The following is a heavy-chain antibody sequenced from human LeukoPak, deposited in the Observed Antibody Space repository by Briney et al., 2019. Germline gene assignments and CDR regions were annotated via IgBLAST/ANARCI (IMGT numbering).Heavy chain of an antibody. Sequence: GGSLRLSCAASGFTFSSYWMSWVRQAPGKGLEWVANIKQDGSEKYYVDSVKGRFTISRDNAKNSLYLQMNSLRAEDTAVYYCARVSLGARDAFDIWGQGTMVTVSS. CDR2: IKQDGSEK. J-gene: IGHJ3*02. D-gene: IGHD1-26*01. V-gene: IGHV3-7*04. CDR1: GFTFSSYW. CDR3: ARVSLGARDAFDI.